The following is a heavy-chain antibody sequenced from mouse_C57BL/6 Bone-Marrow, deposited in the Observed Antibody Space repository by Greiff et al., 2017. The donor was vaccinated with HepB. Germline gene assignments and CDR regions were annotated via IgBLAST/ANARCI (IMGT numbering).Heavy chain of an antibody. D-gene: IGHD1-1*01. J-gene: IGHJ3*01. CDR1: GFSLTSYG. CDR3: ARNGDYGGTFAY. V-gene: IGHV2-2*01. Sequence: VQVVESGPGLVQPSQSLSITCTVSGFSLTSYGVHWVRQSPGKGLEWLGVIWSGGSTDYNAAFISRLSISKDNSKSQVFFKMNSLQADDTAIYYCARNGDYGGTFAYWGQGTLVTVSA. CDR2: IWSGGST.